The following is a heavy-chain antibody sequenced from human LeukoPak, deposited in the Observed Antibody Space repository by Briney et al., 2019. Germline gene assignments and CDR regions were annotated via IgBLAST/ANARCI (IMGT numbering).Heavy chain of an antibody. CDR2: ISAYNGNT. J-gene: IGHJ4*02. CDR1: GYTFTSYG. Sequence: ASVKVSRKASGYTFTSYGISWVRQAPGQGLEWMGWISAYNGNTKYAQKLQGRVTMTTETSTSTAYMELRSLRSDDTAVYYCARVGYSRYCSGGSCYPNDYWGQGTLVTVSS. CDR3: ARVGYSRYCSGGSCYPNDY. D-gene: IGHD2-15*01. V-gene: IGHV1-18*01.